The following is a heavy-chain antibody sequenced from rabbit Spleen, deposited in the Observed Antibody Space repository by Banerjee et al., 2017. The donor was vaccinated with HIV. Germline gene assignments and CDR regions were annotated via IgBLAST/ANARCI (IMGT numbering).Heavy chain of an antibody. Sequence: QEQLEESGGGLVKPEGSLTLTCKASGFSFSDKDVMCWVRQAPGKGLEWIGCGYPDGIGSTAYASWAKGRFTISKSSSSTVTLQMTSLTAADTATYFCARGSAAMAMVITGFYLTLWGPGTLVTVS. D-gene: IGHD2-1*01. CDR2: GYPDGIGST. V-gene: IGHV1S45*01. CDR3: ARGSAAMAMVITGFYLTL. J-gene: IGHJ4*01. CDR1: GFSFSDKDV.